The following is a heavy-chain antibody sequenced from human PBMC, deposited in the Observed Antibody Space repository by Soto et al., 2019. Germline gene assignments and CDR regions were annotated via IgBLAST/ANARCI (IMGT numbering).Heavy chain of an antibody. CDR1: GLTFSSYA. V-gene: IGHV3-23*01. Sequence: GGSLRLSCAASGLTFSSYAMSWVRQAPGKGLEWVSAISGSGGSTYYADSVKGRFTISRDNSKNTLYLQMNSLRAEDTAVYYCAIATPPTGDFWSGYLTGSFDYWGQGTLVTV. D-gene: IGHD3-3*01. CDR3: AIATPPTGDFWSGYLTGSFDY. J-gene: IGHJ4*02. CDR2: ISGSGGST.